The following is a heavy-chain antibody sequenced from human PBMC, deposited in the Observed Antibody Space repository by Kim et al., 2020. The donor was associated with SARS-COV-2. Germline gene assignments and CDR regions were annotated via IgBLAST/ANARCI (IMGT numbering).Heavy chain of an antibody. D-gene: IGHD2-2*01. CDR3: ARVGCSSTSCTDAVDV. CDR2: IYYSGST. V-gene: IGHV4-59*01. Sequence: SETLSLTCTVSGGSISSYYWSWIRQPPGKGLELIGYIYYSGSTNYNPSLKSRVTISVDTSKNQFSLKLSSVTAADTAVYYCARVGCSSTSCTDAVDVWGKGTTVTVSS. J-gene: IGHJ6*04. CDR1: GGSISSYY.